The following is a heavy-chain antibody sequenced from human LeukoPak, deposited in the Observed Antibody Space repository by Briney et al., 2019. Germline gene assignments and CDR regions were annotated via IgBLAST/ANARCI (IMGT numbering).Heavy chain of an antibody. D-gene: IGHD2-21*01. V-gene: IGHV3-53*01. J-gene: IGHJ4*02. Sequence: PGGSLRLSCAASGFTVSSNYMSWVRQAPGKGLEWVSVIYSGGSTCYADSVKGRFTISRDNSKNTLYLQINSLRAEDTAVYYCARGYSHCFDYWGQETLVTVSS. CDR1: GFTVSSNY. CDR2: IYSGGST. CDR3: ARGYSHCFDY.